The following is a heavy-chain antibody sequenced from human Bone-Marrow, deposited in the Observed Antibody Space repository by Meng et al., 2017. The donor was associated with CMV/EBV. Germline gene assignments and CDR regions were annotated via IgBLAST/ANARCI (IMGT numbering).Heavy chain of an antibody. Sequence: GESLKIFCLASGFTFTSYSMDWVRQAPGKGLEWVSSISSGSAYIYYADSVKGRFTISRDNAKNSLYLQMNSLRAEDTAVYYWAGVPSFFGAVARTYWGQGTLVTVSS. V-gene: IGHV3-21*01. D-gene: IGHD3-16*01. CDR2: ISSGSAYI. CDR1: GFTFTSYS. J-gene: IGHJ4*02. CDR3: AGVPSFFGAVARTY.